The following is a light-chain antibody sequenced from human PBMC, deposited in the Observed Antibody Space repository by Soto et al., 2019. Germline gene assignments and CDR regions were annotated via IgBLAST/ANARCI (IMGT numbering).Light chain of an antibody. V-gene: IGLV1-47*01. J-gene: IGLJ3*02. Sequence: QSVLTQPPSASGTPGQRVTISCSGSTSNIGTNYVYWYQQLPGTAPKLLIFRNNQRPSGVPDRFSGSKSGTSASLAISGLRSEDEADYYCASLDDSLSGRWVFGGGTKLTVL. CDR1: TSNIGTNY. CDR2: RNN. CDR3: ASLDDSLSGRWV.